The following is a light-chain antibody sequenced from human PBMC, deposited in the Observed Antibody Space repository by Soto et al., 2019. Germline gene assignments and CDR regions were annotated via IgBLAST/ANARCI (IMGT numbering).Light chain of an antibody. CDR1: SSDVGAYNF. CDR3: SSYTTSNTLV. CDR2: DVT. Sequence: QSALTQPASVSGSPGQSITISCTGTSSDVGAYNFFSWYQQHPGKAPKLMIYDVTNRPSGVSSRFSGSKSGNTASLAISGLQAEDEADYYCSSYTTSNTLVFGGGTKLTVL. J-gene: IGLJ2*01. V-gene: IGLV2-14*03.